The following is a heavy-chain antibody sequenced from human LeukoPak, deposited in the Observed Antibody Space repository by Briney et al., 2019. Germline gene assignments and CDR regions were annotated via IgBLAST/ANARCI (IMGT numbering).Heavy chain of an antibody. V-gene: IGHV1-69*13. J-gene: IGHJ5*02. CDR2: IIPIFGTA. CDR3: ASGGGSRHPFDP. D-gene: IGHD2-15*01. CDR1: GDTFSTYA. Sequence: ASVNVSCKASGDTFSTYAISWVRQAPGQGLEWMGGIIPIFGTANYAQKFQGRVTITADESTRSAYMELSSLRSDDTAVYYCASGGGSRHPFDPWGQGTLVTVSS.